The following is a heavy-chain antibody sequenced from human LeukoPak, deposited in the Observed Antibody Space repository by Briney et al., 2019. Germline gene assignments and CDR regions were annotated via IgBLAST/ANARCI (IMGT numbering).Heavy chain of an antibody. V-gene: IGHV1-8*03. CDR2: MNPNSGNT. D-gene: IGHD1-1*01. Sequence: ASVKVSCKASGYTFTSYDINWVRQATGQGLEWMGWMNPNSGNTGYAQKFQGRVTITRNTSISTAYMELSSLRDDDTAVYYCAKVDNWKYAHHDFWGQGTLVTVSS. CDR1: GYTFTSYD. J-gene: IGHJ4*02. CDR3: AKVDNWKYAHHDF.